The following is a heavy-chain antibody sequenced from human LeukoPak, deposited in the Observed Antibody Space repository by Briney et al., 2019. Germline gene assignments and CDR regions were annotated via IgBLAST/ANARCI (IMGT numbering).Heavy chain of an antibody. Sequence: GGSLRLSCAASGFTFDDYGMSWVRQAPRKGLEWVSDINWNGGSTGYADSLKGRFTISRDNAKNSLYLQMNGLRAEDTAVYYCARSRLYPPTDLIDYWGQGILVTVSS. CDR2: INWNGGST. J-gene: IGHJ4*02. D-gene: IGHD2-15*01. V-gene: IGHV3-20*04. CDR1: GFTFDDYG. CDR3: ARSRLYPPTDLIDY.